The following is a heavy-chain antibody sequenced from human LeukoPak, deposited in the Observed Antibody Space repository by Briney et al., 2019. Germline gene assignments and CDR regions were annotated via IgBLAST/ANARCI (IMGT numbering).Heavy chain of an antibody. CDR3: SKVLTTRSIGYFDY. Sequence: GGSLRLSCAASGFTFSIYAMNWVRQAPGEGPEWVSSISGSGGEVRYADSVKGRFTISRDNSQNTFYLRMNSLRVEDTAIYYCSKVLTTRSIGYFDYWGQGTLVTVSS. J-gene: IGHJ4*02. CDR1: GFTFSIYA. CDR2: ISGSGGEV. D-gene: IGHD1-1*01. V-gene: IGHV3-23*01.